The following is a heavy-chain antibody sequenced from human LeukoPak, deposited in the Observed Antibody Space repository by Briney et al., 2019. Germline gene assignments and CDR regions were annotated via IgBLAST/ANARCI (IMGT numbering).Heavy chain of an antibody. V-gene: IGHV4-59*08. Sequence: SETLSLTCTVSGGSISSYYWSWIRQPPGKGLEWIGYIYYSGSTNYNPSLKSRVTISVDTSKNQFSLKLSSVTAADTAVYYCARHRYYDFWSGSQNWFDPWGQGTLVIVSS. CDR3: ARHRYYDFWSGSQNWFDP. CDR1: GGSISSYY. D-gene: IGHD3-3*01. CDR2: IYYSGST. J-gene: IGHJ5*02.